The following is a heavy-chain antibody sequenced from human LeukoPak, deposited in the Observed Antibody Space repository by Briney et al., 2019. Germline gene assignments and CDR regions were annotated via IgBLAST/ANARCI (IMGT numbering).Heavy chain of an antibody. V-gene: IGHV1-69*13. D-gene: IGHD3-22*01. CDR1: GGTFSSYA. CDR2: ITPIFGTA. J-gene: IGHJ4*02. CDR3: ARERDYYDSSGFSDY. Sequence: SVKVSCKASGGTFSSYAISWVLQAPGQGLEWMGGITPIFGTANYAQKFQGRVTITADESTSTAYMELSSLRSKDTAVYYCARERDYYDSSGFSDYWGQGTLVTVSS.